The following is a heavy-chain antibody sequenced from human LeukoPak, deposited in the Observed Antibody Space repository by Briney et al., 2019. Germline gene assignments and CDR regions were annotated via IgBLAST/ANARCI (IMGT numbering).Heavy chain of an antibody. Sequence: PGGSLRLSCAASGFTFSSYAMSWVRQAPGGGREWVSAVSGSGGSTYYADSVKGRFTISRDNSKNTLYLQMNSLRAEDTAVYYCAKDPVAGTTSHFFHYWGQGTPVTVSS. V-gene: IGHV3-23*01. CDR2: VSGSGGST. CDR1: GFTFSSYA. D-gene: IGHD6-19*01. CDR3: AKDPVAGTTSHFFHY. J-gene: IGHJ4*02.